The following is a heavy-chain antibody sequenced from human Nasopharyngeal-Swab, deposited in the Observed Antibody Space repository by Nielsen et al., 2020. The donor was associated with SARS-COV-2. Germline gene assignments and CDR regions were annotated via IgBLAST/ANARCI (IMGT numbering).Heavy chain of an antibody. V-gene: IGHV3-48*04. CDR3: ARAHSGSGSYYWFDP. D-gene: IGHD3-10*01. CDR2: ISSSGSII. Sequence: GGSLRLSCAASGFTFSSYSMNWVRQAPGKGLEWVSCISSSGSIIYYADSVKGRFTISRDNAKNLLYLQMNSLRAEDTAVYYCARAHSGSGSYYWFDPRGQGTPVTVSS. J-gene: IGHJ5*02. CDR1: GFTFSSYS.